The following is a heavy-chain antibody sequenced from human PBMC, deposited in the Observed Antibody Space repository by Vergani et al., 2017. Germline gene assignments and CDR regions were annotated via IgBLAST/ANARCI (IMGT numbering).Heavy chain of an antibody. Sequence: EVQLVESGGGLVKPGGSLRLSCAASGFTFSSYSMNWVRQAPGKGLEWVPSISSSSSYIYYADSVKGRFTISRDNAKISLYLQMNSLRAEDTAVYYCARAPDTAMDRNYGMDVWGQGTTVTVSS. CDR3: ARAPDTAMDRNYGMDV. CDR1: GFTFSSYS. D-gene: IGHD5-18*01. CDR2: ISSSSSYI. J-gene: IGHJ6*02. V-gene: IGHV3-21*01.